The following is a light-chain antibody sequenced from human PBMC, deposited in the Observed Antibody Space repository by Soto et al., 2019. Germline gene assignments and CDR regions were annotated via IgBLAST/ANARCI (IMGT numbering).Light chain of an antibody. Sequence: VVLTQSPATLSVSPGERVTLSCRASQTIRGNYLAWYQQKPGQAPRLLIYGASGRATGIPDRFSGSGSGTEFTLTISSLQSGDLAVYYCQQYSSWYTFGQGTKLEIK. J-gene: IGKJ2*01. CDR1: QTIRGN. CDR3: QQYSSWYT. CDR2: GAS. V-gene: IGKV3D-15*01.